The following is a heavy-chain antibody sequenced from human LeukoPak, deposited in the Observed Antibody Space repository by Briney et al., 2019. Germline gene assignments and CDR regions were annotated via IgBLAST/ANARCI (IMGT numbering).Heavy chain of an antibody. D-gene: IGHD2-2*01. CDR3: AIAVQAAPEAYYYYYMDV. CDR1: GFTFSSYS. Sequence: KPGGSLRLSCAASGFTFSSYSMNWVRQAPGKGLEWVSSISSSSSYIYYADSVKGRFTISRDNAKNSLYLQMNSLRAEDTAVYYYAIAVQAAPEAYYYYYMDVWGKGTTVTVSS. V-gene: IGHV3-21*01. J-gene: IGHJ6*03. CDR2: ISSSSSYI.